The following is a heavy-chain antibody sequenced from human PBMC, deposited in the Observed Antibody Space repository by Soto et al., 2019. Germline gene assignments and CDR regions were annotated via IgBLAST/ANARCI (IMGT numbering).Heavy chain of an antibody. V-gene: IGHV1-69*01. J-gene: IGHJ6*02. Sequence: QVQLVQSGAEVKKPGSSVKVSCKASGGTFNRYAISWVRQAPGQGLEWMGGIIPIFGIGNDAQRFQGRVTITAEEYTGTAYMELSSLRSEDTGVSYCARSAITLFGVVSIPPHYYSEMDVWGQGTTVTVSS. D-gene: IGHD3-3*01. CDR1: GGTFNRYA. CDR3: ARSAITLFGVVSIPPHYYSEMDV. CDR2: IIPIFGIG.